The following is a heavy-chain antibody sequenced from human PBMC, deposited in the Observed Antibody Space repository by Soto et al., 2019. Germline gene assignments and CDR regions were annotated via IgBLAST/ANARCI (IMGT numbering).Heavy chain of an antibody. CDR1: EFTFRSYA. J-gene: IGHJ4*02. CDR2: ITGNGAST. D-gene: IGHD2-15*01. Sequence: GGSLRLSCAASEFTFRSYAMNWVRQAPGKGLEWVSAITGNGASTYYADSVKGRFIISRDNSKNTLYLQMSSLRAEDKAVYYCAKEAVAAAIDYWGQGTLVTVSS. CDR3: AKEAVAAAIDY. V-gene: IGHV3-23*01.